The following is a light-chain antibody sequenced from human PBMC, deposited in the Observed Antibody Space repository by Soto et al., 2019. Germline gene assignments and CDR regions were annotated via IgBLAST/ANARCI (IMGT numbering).Light chain of an antibody. CDR3: QYHNYWCS. CDR2: GAS. Sequence: EIVMTQSPVTLSVSPGERATLSCRASQSVGSNLAWYQQKPGQAPRLLLYGASTRDTGIPGRFSGSGSGTESTLTTTSLQSEVFAVYYCQYHNYWCSFGQGTKLEFK. CDR1: QSVGSN. J-gene: IGKJ2*02. V-gene: IGKV3-15*01.